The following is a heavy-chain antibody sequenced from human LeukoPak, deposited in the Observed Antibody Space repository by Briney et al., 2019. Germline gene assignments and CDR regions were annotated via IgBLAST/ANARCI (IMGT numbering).Heavy chain of an antibody. CDR2: INHSGST. CDR1: GGSFGGYY. J-gene: IGHJ4*02. D-gene: IGHD6-6*01. Sequence: SETLSLTCAVYGGSFGGYYWSWIRQPPGKGLEWIGEINHSGSTNYNPSLKSRVTISVDTSKNQFSLKLSSVTAADTAVYYCARGAQLVTKGLDYWGQGTLVTVSS. CDR3: ARGAQLVTKGLDY. V-gene: IGHV4-34*01.